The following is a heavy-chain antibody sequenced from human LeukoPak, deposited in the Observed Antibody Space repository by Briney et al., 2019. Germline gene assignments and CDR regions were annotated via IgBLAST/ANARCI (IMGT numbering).Heavy chain of an antibody. J-gene: IGHJ3*02. CDR1: GFTFDDYP. V-gene: IGHV3-7*01. CDR3: ARDLASQGRLYCSSTRCSKGTFDI. D-gene: IGHD2-2*01. CDR2: IKQDGSEK. Sequence: GGSLRLSCTASGFTFDDYPLSWVRQAPGKGLEWVANIKQDGSEKYYLDSVRGRFTISRDNAKNSLYLQMNSLRVEDTAVYYCARDLASQGRLYCSSTRCSKGTFDIWGQGTMVTVSS.